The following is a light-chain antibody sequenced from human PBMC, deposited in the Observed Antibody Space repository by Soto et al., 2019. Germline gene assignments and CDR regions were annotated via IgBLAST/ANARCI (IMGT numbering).Light chain of an antibody. CDR3: QQSYSTPWT. CDR2: AAS. CDR1: ESIAVY. V-gene: IGKV1-39*01. Sequence: DIQMTQSPSSLPASVGDRVTITCRASESIAVYLHWYQQKPGQAPKPLIYAASALQSGVPSRFSGGGSGTDFTLTINSLQAEDFATYSCQQSYSTPWTFGHGTKVEIK. J-gene: IGKJ1*01.